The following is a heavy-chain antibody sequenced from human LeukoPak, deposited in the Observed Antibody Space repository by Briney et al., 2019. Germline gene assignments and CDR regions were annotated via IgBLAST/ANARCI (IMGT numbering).Heavy chain of an antibody. CDR1: GYTFTSYD. J-gene: IGHJ5*02. Sequence: GASVKVSCKASGYTFTSYDINWVRQATGQGLEWMGWMNPNSGNTGYAQKFQGRVTMTRNTSISTAYMELSSLRSEDTAVYYCARGFKRITIFGVVIIGGPPRRYNWFDPWGQGTLVTVSS. CDR3: ARGFKRITIFGVVIIGGPPRRYNWFDP. CDR2: MNPNSGNT. D-gene: IGHD3-3*01. V-gene: IGHV1-8*01.